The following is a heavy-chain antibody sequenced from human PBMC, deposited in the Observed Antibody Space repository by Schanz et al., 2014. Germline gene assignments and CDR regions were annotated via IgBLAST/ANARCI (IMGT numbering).Heavy chain of an antibody. Sequence: EVHLLDSGGGLVQPGGSLRLSCLASGFAFSSYGMNWLRQAPGRGLEWVSIIFTDGRTYYADSVKGRFTISRDNSKNTLYLQMNSLRAEDTAVYYCAKGRFGELSAFDIWGQGTMVTVSS. CDR3: AKGRFGELSAFDI. V-gene: IGHV3-23*03. D-gene: IGHD3-10*01. CDR2: IIFTDGRT. CDR1: GFAFSSYG. J-gene: IGHJ3*02.